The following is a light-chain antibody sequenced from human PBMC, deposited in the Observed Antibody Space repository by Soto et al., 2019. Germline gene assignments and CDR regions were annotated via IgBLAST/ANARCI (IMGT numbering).Light chain of an antibody. V-gene: IGKV2-28*01. Sequence: DIVMTQSPLTLPVTPGEPASISCRSSQSLLYNNTYNYLDWYVQKPGQSPQLLIYFGSNRAPGVPDRFSGSGSGTDFTLKINRVEAEDVGNYYCMQAIQSLTFGQGTRLEIK. J-gene: IGKJ5*01. CDR3: MQAIQSLT. CDR1: QSLLYNNTYNY. CDR2: FGS.